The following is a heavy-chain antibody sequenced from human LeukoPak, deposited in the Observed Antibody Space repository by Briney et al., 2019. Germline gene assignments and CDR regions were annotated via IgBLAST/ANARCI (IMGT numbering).Heavy chain of an antibody. D-gene: IGHD2-21*02. V-gene: IGHV1-2*02. CDR3: ARDYAGSVVVTEFDY. Sequence: ASVKVSCKASGYTFTGYYMHWVRQAPGQGLEWMGWINPNSGGTNYAQKFQGRVTMTRDTSISTAYMELRRLRSDDTAVYYCARDYAGSVVVTEFDYWGQGTLVTVSS. CDR1: GYTFTGYY. J-gene: IGHJ4*02. CDR2: INPNSGGT.